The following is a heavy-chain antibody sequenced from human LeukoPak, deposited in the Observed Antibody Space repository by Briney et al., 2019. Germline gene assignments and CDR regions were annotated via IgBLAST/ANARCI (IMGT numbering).Heavy chain of an antibody. CDR3: AKGVGDPMGATTHLDY. V-gene: IGHV3-23*01. CDR2: ISAGGGTP. Sequence: GGSLRLSCAASGFIFSSCAMSWVRQAPGTGLEWVSTISAGGGTPYLADSVKGRFTISRDNSKNTLYLQMNSLRAADTAVYYCAKGVGDPMGATTHLDYWGQGILVTVSS. CDR1: GFIFSSCA. D-gene: IGHD1-26*01. J-gene: IGHJ4*02.